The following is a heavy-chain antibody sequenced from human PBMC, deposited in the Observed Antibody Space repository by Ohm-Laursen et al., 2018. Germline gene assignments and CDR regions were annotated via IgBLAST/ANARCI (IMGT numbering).Heavy chain of an antibody. CDR1: GGSISTYY. CDR3: ARVVRYYYYGMDV. J-gene: IGHJ6*02. V-gene: IGHV4-59*01. Sequence: GTLSLTCTVSGGSISTYYWSWIRQPPGKGLEWIGYIYNRGSTSYNPSLKSRVTISVDTSKNQFSLKLSSVTAADTAVYYCARVVRYYYYGMDVWGQGTTVTVSS. CDR2: IYNRGST.